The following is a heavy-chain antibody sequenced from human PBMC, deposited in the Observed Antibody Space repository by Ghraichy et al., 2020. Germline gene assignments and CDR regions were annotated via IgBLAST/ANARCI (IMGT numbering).Heavy chain of an antibody. Sequence: GGSLRLSCAASEFKFSDHYMTWLRQAPGKGLEWISYISPSGDYTTYADSVKGRFTTSRDNAKSSLYLQMDSLRAEDTATYFCARGYTTLYWGQGTLVSVSS. J-gene: IGHJ4*02. V-gene: IGHV3-11*05. CDR1: EFKFSDHY. CDR2: ISPSGDYT. D-gene: IGHD2-15*01. CDR3: ARGYTTLY.